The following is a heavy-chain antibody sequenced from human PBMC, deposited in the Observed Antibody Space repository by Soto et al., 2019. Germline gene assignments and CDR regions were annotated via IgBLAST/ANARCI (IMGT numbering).Heavy chain of an antibody. CDR3: AREDCSSTSCYLYYAMDV. Sequence: GASVKVSCKASGYTFTSYGISWVRQAPGQGREWMGWISAYNGNTNYEQKLQGRVTMTTDTSTSTAYMELRSLRSDDTAVYYCAREDCSSTSCYLYYAMDVWGQGTTVTVSS. J-gene: IGHJ6*02. CDR1: GYTFTSYG. V-gene: IGHV1-18*04. CDR2: ISAYNGNT. D-gene: IGHD2-2*01.